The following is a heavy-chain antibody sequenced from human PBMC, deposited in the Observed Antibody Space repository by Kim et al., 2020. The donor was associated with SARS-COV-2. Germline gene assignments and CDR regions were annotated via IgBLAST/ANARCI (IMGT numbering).Heavy chain of an antibody. V-gene: IGHV3-23*01. CDR2: ISGSGGTT. D-gene: IGHD1-20*01. Sequence: GGSLRLSCAASGFTFSSYALNWVRQPPGKGLEWVAAISGSGGTTFYADSVKGRFTISRDNSKNTLFLQMNTLRADDTAIYYCAKDRQSSRGNWFDAGDCWGQGRMLTDSS. J-gene: IGHJ3*01. CDR1: GFTFSSYA. CDR3: AKDRQSSRGNWFDAGDC.